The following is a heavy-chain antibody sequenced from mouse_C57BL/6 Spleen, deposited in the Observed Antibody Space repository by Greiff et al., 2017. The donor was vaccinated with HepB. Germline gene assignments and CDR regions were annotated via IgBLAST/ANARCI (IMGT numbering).Heavy chain of an antibody. CDR3: ARSTVDPY. CDR2: INPNNGGT. V-gene: IGHV1-26*01. J-gene: IGHJ2*01. CDR1: GYTFSDYY. D-gene: IGHD1-1*01. Sequence: VQLQQSGPELVKPGASVKISCKASGYTFSDYYMNWVKQSHGKSLEWIGDINPNNGGTSYNQKFKGKATLTVDKSSSTAYMELRSLTSEDSAVYYCARSTVDPYWGQGTTLTVSS.